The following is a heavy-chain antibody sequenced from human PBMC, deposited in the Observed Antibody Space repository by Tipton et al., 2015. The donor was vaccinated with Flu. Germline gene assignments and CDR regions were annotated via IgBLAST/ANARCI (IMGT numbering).Heavy chain of an antibody. CDR1: GFLFSRYE. CDR3: ATLTGDDY. Sequence: SLRLSCAASGFLFSRYEMNWVRQAPGKGLEWLSYISSGGSTISYADSVRGRFTISRDNAKNSLYLQLNSLRAEDTAVYYCATLTGDDYWGQGTLVTVSS. J-gene: IGHJ4*02. D-gene: IGHD7-27*01. V-gene: IGHV3-48*03. CDR2: ISSGGSTI.